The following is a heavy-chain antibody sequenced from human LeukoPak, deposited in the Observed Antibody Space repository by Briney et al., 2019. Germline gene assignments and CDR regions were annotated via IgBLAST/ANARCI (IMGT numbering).Heavy chain of an antibody. CDR3: AGDGDFWSDWAS. V-gene: IGHV1-69*05. J-gene: IGHJ5*02. Sequence: ASVKVSCKASGGTFSSYAISWVRQAPGQGLEWMGGIIPIFGTANYAQKFQGRVTITTDESTSTAYMELSSLRSEDTAVYYCAGDGDFWSDWASWGQGTLVTVSS. CDR2: IIPIFGTA. D-gene: IGHD3-3*01. CDR1: GGTFSSYA.